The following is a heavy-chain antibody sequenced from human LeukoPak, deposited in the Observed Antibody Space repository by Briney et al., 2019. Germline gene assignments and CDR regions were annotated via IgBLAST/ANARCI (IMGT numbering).Heavy chain of an antibody. CDR1: GLTFSSYA. CDR3: ARAAKYCSGGSCSDY. Sequence: GGSLRLSCAASGLTFSSYAMSWVRQAPGKGLEWVSAISASGGSTYYADSVKGRFTISRDNSKNTLYLQMNSLRAEDTAVYYCARAAKYCSGGSCSDYWGQGTLVTVSS. CDR2: ISASGGST. D-gene: IGHD2-15*01. V-gene: IGHV3-23*01. J-gene: IGHJ4*02.